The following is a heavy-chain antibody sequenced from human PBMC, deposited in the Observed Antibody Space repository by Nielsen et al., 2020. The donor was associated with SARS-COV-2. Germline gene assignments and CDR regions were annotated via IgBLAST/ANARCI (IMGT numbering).Heavy chain of an antibody. V-gene: IGHV3-21*01. CDR1: GFTFSSYS. CDR2: ISSSSSYI. J-gene: IGHJ4*02. D-gene: IGHD6-19*01. CDR3: ARELSSGAGY. Sequence: RGSLRLSCAASGFTFSSYSMNWVRQAPGKGLEWVSSISSSSSYIYYADSVKGRFTISRDNAKNSLYLQMNSLRAEDTAVYYCARELSSGAGYWGQGTLVTVSS.